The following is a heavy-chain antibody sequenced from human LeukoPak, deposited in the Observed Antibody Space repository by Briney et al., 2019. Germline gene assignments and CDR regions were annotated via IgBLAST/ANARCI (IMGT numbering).Heavy chain of an antibody. CDR1: GFTFSTYG. V-gene: IGHV3-23*01. CDR3: ARRITTTTPFDY. CDR2: ITGSGDGT. Sequence: GGSLSLSCAASGFTFSTYGISWVRQAPGKGLEWVSAITGSGDGTKYADSVKGRFTISRDNSKNTVYLQMNSLRVEDTALYYCARRITTTTPFDYWGQGTLVIVSS. D-gene: IGHD3-16*01. J-gene: IGHJ4*02.